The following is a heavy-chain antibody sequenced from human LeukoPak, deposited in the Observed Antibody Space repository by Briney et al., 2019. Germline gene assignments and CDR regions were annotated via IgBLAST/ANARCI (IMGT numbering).Heavy chain of an antibody. D-gene: IGHD2-15*01. CDR1: GDSIGSYY. V-gene: IGHV4-59*08. CDR3: ARRHCSGGSCYPHYLDY. CDR2: IYDSGST. J-gene: IGHJ4*02. Sequence: SETLSLTCTVSGDSIGSYYWSWIRQPPGKGLEGIGYIYDSGSTNYNPSLKSRFTISIDTSTHQFSLKLSSVTAAAPAVYYCARRHCSGGSCYPHYLDYWGQGILVTVSS.